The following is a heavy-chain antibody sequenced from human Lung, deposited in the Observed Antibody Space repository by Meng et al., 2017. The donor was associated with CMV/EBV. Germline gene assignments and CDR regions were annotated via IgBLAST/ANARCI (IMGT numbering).Heavy chain of an antibody. J-gene: IGHJ5*02. Sequence: GEXXKISCAASGFAFSNYWMTWIRQAPGKGLEWVGNINQHGSENQYADSVSGRFTISRDNARNSVYLQMNTLRAEDTAVYYCATTYHYDDTDYPSGQGTLVTVSS. V-gene: IGHV3-7*01. CDR2: INQHGSEN. D-gene: IGHD3-22*01. CDR1: GFAFSNYW. CDR3: ATTYHYDDTDYP.